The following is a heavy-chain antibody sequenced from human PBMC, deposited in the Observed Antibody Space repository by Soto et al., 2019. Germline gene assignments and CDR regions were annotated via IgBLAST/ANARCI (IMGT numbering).Heavy chain of an antibody. CDR2: VRSKGYSYAT. V-gene: IGHV3-73*01. J-gene: IGHJ4*02. CDR1: GFTFSGSS. Sequence: GGSLRLSCAASGFTFSGSSMHWVRQASGKGLEWVGRVRSKGYSYATEYAASVKGRFTISRDDSKNTAYLQMNSLKTEDTAVYYCTSGPPGYCSSTSCYFYWGQGTLVTVSS. CDR3: TSGPPGYCSSTSCYFY. D-gene: IGHD2-2*01.